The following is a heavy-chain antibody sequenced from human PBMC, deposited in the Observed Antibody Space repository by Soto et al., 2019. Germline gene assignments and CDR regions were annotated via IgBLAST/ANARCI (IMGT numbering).Heavy chain of an antibody. CDR2: IIPISGTT. J-gene: IGHJ6*02. V-gene: IGHV1-69*13. CDR3: ARVRCFNGLCHTADYGMDV. D-gene: IGHD2-8*01. CDR1: GDVFRSYG. Sequence: SVKVSCKASGDVFRSYGINWVRQAPGQGLEWMGGIIPISGTTNYAQKFRGRVAITADESTDTVYMELSRLRSEDTAVYFCARVRCFNGLCHTADYGMDVWGQGTTVTVSS.